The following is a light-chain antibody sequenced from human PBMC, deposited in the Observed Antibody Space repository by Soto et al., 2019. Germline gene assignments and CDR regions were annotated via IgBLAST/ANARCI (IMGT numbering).Light chain of an antibody. V-gene: IGKV3-20*01. CDR2: GAS. Sequence: EIVLTQSPGTLSLSPGEIATLSCRASQSVSSSYLAWYQQKPGQAPRLLIYGASSRATGIPDRFSGSGSGTDFTITISRLETEDFAVYYCQHRDTFGQGTKLEIK. CDR1: QSVSSSY. J-gene: IGKJ2*01. CDR3: QHRDT.